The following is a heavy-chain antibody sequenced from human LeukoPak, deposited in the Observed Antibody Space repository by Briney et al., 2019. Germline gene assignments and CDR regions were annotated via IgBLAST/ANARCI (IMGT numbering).Heavy chain of an antibody. Sequence: ASVKVSCKASGGTFSSYAISWVRQAPGQGLEWMGGIIPIFGTANYAQKFQGRVTITADKSTSTAYMELSSLRSEDTAVYYCAYSGYDYYYMDVWGKGTTVTVSS. V-gene: IGHV1-69*06. J-gene: IGHJ6*03. CDR3: AYSGYDYYYMDV. CDR2: IIPIFGTA. D-gene: IGHD1-26*01. CDR1: GGTFSSYA.